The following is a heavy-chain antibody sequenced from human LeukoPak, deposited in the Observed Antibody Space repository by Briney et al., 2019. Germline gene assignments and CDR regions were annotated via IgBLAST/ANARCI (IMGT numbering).Heavy chain of an antibody. CDR3: ARDYYDSSGYYLTQYYYYYYGMDV. CDR1: GGSFSGYY. CDR2: INHSGST. J-gene: IGHJ6*02. V-gene: IGHV4-34*01. D-gene: IGHD3-22*01. Sequence: PSETLSLTCAVYGGSFSGYYWSWIRQPPGKGLEWIGEINHSGSTNYNPSLKNRVTISVDTSKNQFSLKLSSVTAADTAVYYCARDYYDSSGYYLTQYYYYYYGMDVWGQGTTVTVSS.